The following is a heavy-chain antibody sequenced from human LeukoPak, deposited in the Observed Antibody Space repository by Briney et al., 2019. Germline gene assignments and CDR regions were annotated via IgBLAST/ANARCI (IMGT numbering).Heavy chain of an antibody. CDR3: QGH. CDR2: INPNSGDT. D-gene: IGHD4-23*01. CDR1: GYTFTSYY. V-gene: IGHV1-2*05. J-gene: IGHJ4*02. Sequence: GASVKVSCKASGYTFTSYYMHWVRQAPGQGLEWMGRINPNSGDTIYAQNFQGRVTVTRDTSISTAYMELSRLRSGACWGGGNQGHWGQGTLVTVSS.